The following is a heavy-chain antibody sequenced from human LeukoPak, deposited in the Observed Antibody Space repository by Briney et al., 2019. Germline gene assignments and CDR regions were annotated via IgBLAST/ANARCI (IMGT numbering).Heavy chain of an antibody. V-gene: IGHV3-7*01. Sequence: PGGSLRLSCAASGFTYTNYWMSWVRQAPGKGLEWVANIKKDESEKYYVDSVKGRFTISRDNAKNSLYLQMNSLRVEDTAVYYCARDVKGGNFDYWGQGALVTVSS. CDR2: IKKDESEK. CDR1: GFTYTNYW. D-gene: IGHD3-16*01. J-gene: IGHJ4*02. CDR3: ARDVKGGNFDY.